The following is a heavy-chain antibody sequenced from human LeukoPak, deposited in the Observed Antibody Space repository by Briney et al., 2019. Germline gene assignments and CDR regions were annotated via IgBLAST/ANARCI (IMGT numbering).Heavy chain of an antibody. CDR2: ISGSGGST. D-gene: IGHD5-24*01. J-gene: IGHJ4*02. CDR3: AKDHRDRYNYLVFDF. CDR1: GFTFSSYA. V-gene: IGHV3-23*01. Sequence: GGSLRLSCAASGFTFSSYAMSWVRQAPGKGLEGVSAISGSGGSTYYADSVKGRFTISRDNSKNTVYLQMNSLRAEDTAVYYCAKDHRDRYNYLVFDFWGQGTLVTVS.